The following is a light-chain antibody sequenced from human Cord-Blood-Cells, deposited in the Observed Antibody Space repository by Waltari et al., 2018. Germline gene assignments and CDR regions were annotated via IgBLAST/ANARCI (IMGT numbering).Light chain of an antibody. CDR1: SSDVGGYNY. CDR3: CSYAGSYSWV. J-gene: IGLJ3*02. Sequence: QSALTQPASVSGSPGQSITISCTGTSSDVGGYNYVSWYQQHPGKAPKLMIYDVSKRPSGVPDSFSGSKSGNTASLTISGLQAEDEADYYCCSYAGSYSWVFGGGTKLTVL. V-gene: IGLV2-11*01. CDR2: DVS.